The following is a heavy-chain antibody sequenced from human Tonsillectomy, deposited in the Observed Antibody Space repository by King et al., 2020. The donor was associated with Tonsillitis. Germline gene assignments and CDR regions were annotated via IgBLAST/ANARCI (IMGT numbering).Heavy chain of an antibody. J-gene: IGHJ4*02. Sequence: QLVQSGGGVVQPGGSLRLSCAASGFTFDDYAMHWVRQAPGKGLEWVSLITGDGGSTYYADSVKGRFTISRDNSENSLYLQMNSLRTEDTALYYCAKDMVGGYIWGSYRYNFDYWGQGNLVIVSS. CDR3: AKDMVGGYIWGSYRYNFDY. V-gene: IGHV3-43*02. CDR2: ITGDGGST. D-gene: IGHD3-16*02. CDR1: GFTFDDYA.